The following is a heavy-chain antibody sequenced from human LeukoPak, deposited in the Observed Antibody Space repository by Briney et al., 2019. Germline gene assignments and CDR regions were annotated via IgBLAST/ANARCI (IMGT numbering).Heavy chain of an antibody. D-gene: IGHD3-22*01. CDR2: ISGGGKT. V-gene: IGHV3-23*01. Sequence: PGGSLRLSCAVSGFAFGNFGMSWVRQAPGKGLEWVSGISGGGKTNYADSVKGRFTISRDNFKNTLYLQMNSLRAEDTALYYCARFEYYYDGSGAIDYWGQGTLVTVSS. CDR1: GFAFGNFG. J-gene: IGHJ4*02. CDR3: ARFEYYYDGSGAIDY.